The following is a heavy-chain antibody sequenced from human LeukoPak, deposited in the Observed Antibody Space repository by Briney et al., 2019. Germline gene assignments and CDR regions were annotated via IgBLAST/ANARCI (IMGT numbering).Heavy chain of an antibody. V-gene: IGHV4-4*02. Sequence: PSETLSLTCAVSGGSISSSNWWSWVRQPPGKGLEWIGEIYHSGSTNYNPSLKSRVTISVDKSKNQFSLKLSSVTAADTAVYYCARATKGYQQQLVRAIYYYYYYGMDVWGQGTTVTVSS. CDR2: IYHSGST. CDR1: GGSISSSNW. D-gene: IGHD6-13*01. J-gene: IGHJ6*02. CDR3: ARATKGYQQQLVRAIYYYYYYGMDV.